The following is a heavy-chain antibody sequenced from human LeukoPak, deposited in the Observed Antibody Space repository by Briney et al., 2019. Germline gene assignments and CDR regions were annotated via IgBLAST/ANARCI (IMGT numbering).Heavy chain of an antibody. Sequence: ASVKVSCKASGYTFTSYAMNWVRQAPGQWLEWMGWINTNTGNPTYAQGFTGRFVFSLDTSVSTAYLQISSLKAEDTAVYYCARAKDPYQLLYDWFDPWGQGTLVTVSS. CDR3: ARAKDPYQLLYDWFDP. J-gene: IGHJ5*02. CDR1: GYTFTSYA. CDR2: INTNTGNP. D-gene: IGHD2-2*02. V-gene: IGHV7-4-1*02.